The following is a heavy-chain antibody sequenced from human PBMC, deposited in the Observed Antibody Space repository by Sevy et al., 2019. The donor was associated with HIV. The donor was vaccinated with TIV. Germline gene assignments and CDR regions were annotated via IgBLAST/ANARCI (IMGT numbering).Heavy chain of an antibody. CDR3: ANQGHSSGWYYFDY. CDR1: GFTFSSYA. J-gene: IGHJ4*02. V-gene: IGHV3-23*01. CDR2: ISASGGTT. Sequence: GGSLRLSCAASGFTFSSYAMSWVRQAPKKGLEWVSTISASGGTTYYADSVKGRFIISRDNSKNTLYLQMNTRRAEDTAVYYCANQGHSSGWYYFDYWGQGTLVTVSS. D-gene: IGHD6-19*01.